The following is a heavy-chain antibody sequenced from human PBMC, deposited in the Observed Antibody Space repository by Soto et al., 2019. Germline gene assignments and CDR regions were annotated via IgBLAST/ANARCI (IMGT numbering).Heavy chain of an antibody. CDR1: GFTFSTYA. Sequence: GGSLRLSCAASGFTFSTYAMIWVRQAPGKGLEWVSAISGSGDSTYYADSVKGRFTISRDNSKNTLYLQMSSLRAEDTAIYYCAKDSFINLRGYDSYWGQGTLVTVSS. V-gene: IGHV3-23*01. CDR2: ISGSGDST. J-gene: IGHJ4*02. D-gene: IGHD5-12*01. CDR3: AKDSFINLRGYDSY.